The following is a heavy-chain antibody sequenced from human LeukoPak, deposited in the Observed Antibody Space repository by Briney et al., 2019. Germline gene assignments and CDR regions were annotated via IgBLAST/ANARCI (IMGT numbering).Heavy chain of an antibody. CDR3: ARQRYYDSSGYYLDWFNWFDP. Sequence: SEALSLTCTVSGGSISGSSYYWGWIRQPPGKGLEWIGSIYYSGSTYYNPSLKSRVTISVDTSKNQFSLKLSSVTAADTAVYYCARQRYYDSSGYYLDWFNWFDPWGQGTLVTVSS. J-gene: IGHJ5*02. D-gene: IGHD3-22*01. CDR1: GGSISGSSYY. V-gene: IGHV4-39*01. CDR2: IYYSGST.